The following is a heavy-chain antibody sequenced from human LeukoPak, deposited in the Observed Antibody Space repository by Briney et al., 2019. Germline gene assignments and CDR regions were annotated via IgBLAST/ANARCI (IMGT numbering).Heavy chain of an antibody. CDR2: IYYSGST. CDR3: ARGQVLGDY. V-gene: IGHV4-59*01. D-gene: IGHD7-27*01. J-gene: IGHJ4*02. CDR1: GGSISSYY. Sequence: SETLPLTCTVSGGSISSYYWSWIRQPPGKGLEWIGYIYYSGSTNYNPSLKSRVTISVDTSKNQFSLKLRSVTAADAAVYYCARGQVLGDYWGQGTLVTVSS.